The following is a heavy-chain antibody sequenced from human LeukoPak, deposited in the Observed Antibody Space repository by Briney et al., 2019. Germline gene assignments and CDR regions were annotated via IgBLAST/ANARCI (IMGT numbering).Heavy chain of an antibody. D-gene: IGHD5-24*01. V-gene: IGHV3-33*01. CDR2: IWYDGSNK. J-gene: IGHJ6*02. CDR3: ARDRHRRAVKDYGMDV. Sequence: GGSLRLSCAASGFTFSSYGMHWVRQAPGKGLEWVAVIWYDGSNKYYADSVKGRFTISRDNSKDTLYLQMNSLRAEDTAVYYCARDRHRRAVKDYGMDVWGQGTTVTVSS. CDR1: GFTFSSYG.